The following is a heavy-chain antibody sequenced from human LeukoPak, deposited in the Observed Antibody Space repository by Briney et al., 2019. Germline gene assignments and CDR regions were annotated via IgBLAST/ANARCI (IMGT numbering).Heavy chain of an antibody. CDR2: ISAYNGNA. J-gene: IGHJ6*03. CDR1: GYTFTSYG. CDR3: ARVSSYYYYMDV. V-gene: IGHV1-18*01. Sequence: ASVKVSCKASGYTFTSYGISWVRQAPGQGLEWMGWISAYNGNANYAQKLQGRVTMTTDTSTSTAYMELRSLRSDDTAVYYCARVSSYYYYMDVWGKGTTVTVSS.